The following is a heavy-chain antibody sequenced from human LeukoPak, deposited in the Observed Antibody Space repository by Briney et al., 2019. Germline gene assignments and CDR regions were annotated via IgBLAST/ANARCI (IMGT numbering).Heavy chain of an antibody. D-gene: IGHD4-11*01. CDR2: VYYSGST. J-gene: IGHJ6*03. CDR3: ARVKVTTPLYYYYYMDV. CDR1: GGSISSYY. V-gene: IGHV4-59*12. Sequence: SETLSLTCTVSGGSISSYYWSWIRQPPGKGLEWIGYVYYSGSTNYNPSLKSRVTISVDTSKNQFSLKLSSVTAADTAVYYCARVKVTTPLYYYYYMDVWGKGTTVTVSS.